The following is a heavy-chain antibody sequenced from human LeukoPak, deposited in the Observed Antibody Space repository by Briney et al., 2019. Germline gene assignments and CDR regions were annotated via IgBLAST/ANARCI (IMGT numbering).Heavy chain of an antibody. V-gene: IGHV3-9*01. CDR2: ISWNSGSI. J-gene: IGHJ3*02. CDR1: GLTFDDYA. CDR3: AKVLDCSSTGCYSRGAFDI. D-gene: IGHD2-2*01. Sequence: PGGSLRLSCAASGLTFDDYAMHWVRQAPGKGLEWVSGISWNSGSIGYADSVKGRFTISRDNAKNSLYLQMNSLRAEDTALYYCAKVLDCSSTGCYSRGAFDIWGQGTMVTVSS.